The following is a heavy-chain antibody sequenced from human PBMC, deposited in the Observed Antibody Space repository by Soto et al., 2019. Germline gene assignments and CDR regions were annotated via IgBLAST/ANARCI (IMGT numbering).Heavy chain of an antibody. J-gene: IGHJ5*02. Sequence: SETLSLTCSVSGLSISSHPWWTWVRQAPGKGLEWIGELYPNGGAAYNPSLQNRAAISVDYSQNHLSLTLTSVTAADTAVYYWARGLHCSNGGRFDPGGLGALVTVPS. CDR3: ARGLHCSNGGRFDP. CDR1: GLSISSHPW. CDR2: LYPNGGA. V-gene: IGHV4-4*02. D-gene: IGHD2-8*01.